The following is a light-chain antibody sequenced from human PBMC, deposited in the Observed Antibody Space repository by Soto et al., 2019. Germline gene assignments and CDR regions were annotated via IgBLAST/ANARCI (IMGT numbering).Light chain of an antibody. CDR3: QHFKSFPIT. Sequence: IQLTQSPSSLSAAVGDRVTITCRASQGISSLLAWYQQKPGKAPKVLIYAASTLQSGVPSRFSGSGSGTDFTLTISSLQPEDFATYYCQHFKSFPITFGQGTRLEIK. J-gene: IGKJ5*01. CDR1: QGISSL. CDR2: AAS. V-gene: IGKV1-9*01.